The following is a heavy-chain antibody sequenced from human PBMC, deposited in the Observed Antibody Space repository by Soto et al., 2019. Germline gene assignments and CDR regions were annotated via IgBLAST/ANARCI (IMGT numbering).Heavy chain of an antibody. J-gene: IGHJ4*02. V-gene: IGHV3-23*01. D-gene: IGHD3-16*01. CDR3: AREHPTFPYLDY. CDR2: IGTTGGNT. Sequence: GGSLRLSCAASGFTFSDHGMSWVRQAPGKGLEWVSGIGTTGGNTYYADSLEGRFSISRDNSRNTLYLQMNSLTADDTAVYYCAREHPTFPYLDYWGQGTLVTVSS. CDR1: GFTFSDHG.